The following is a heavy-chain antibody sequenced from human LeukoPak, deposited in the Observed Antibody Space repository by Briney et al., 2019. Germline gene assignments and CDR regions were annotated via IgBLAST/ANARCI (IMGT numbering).Heavy chain of an antibody. CDR1: GYSISSGYY. CDR2: IYHSGST. V-gene: IGHV4-38-2*02. J-gene: IGHJ4*02. CDR3: ARVGIPDIELGEPDY. D-gene: IGHD1-26*01. Sequence: PSETLSLTCTVSGYSISSGYYWGWIRQPPGKVLEWIGSIYHSGSTYYNPSLKSRFTISVDTSKNQFSLKLSSVTAADTAVYYCARVGIPDIELGEPDYWGQGTLVTVSS.